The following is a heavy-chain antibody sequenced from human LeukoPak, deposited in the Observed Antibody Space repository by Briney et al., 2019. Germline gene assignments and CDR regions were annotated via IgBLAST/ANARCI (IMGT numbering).Heavy chain of an antibody. J-gene: IGHJ6*03. D-gene: IGHD3-10*01. Sequence: GSSVKVSCKASGGTFSSYAISWVRQAPGQGLEWMGGIIPIFGTANYAQKFQGRVAITTDESTSTAYMELSSLRSEDTAVYYCARGRLRVLWFGDSPELYYMDVWGKGTTVTVSS. CDR2: IIPIFGTA. V-gene: IGHV1-69*05. CDR3: ARGRLRVLWFGDSPELYYMDV. CDR1: GGTFSSYA.